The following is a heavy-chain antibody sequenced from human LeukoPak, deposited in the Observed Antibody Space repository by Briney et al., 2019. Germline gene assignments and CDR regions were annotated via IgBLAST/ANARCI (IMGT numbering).Heavy chain of an antibody. V-gene: IGHV3-48*04. Sequence: GGSLRLSCAASGFTFSSYAMSWVRQAPGKGLEWVSYISSSGSTIYYADSVKGRFTISRDNAKNSLYLQMNSLRAEDTAVYYCAREDIAVAGTYFDPWGQGTLVTVSS. J-gene: IGHJ5*02. CDR3: AREDIAVAGTYFDP. CDR2: ISSSGSTI. CDR1: GFTFSSYA. D-gene: IGHD6-19*01.